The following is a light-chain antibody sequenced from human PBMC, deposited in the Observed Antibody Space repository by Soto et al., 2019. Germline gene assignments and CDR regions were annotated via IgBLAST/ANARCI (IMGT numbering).Light chain of an antibody. Sequence: EIVLTQSPGTLSLSPGERATLSCRASQSVSSSYLAWYQQKPGQAPRLLIYGASTRATDIPDRFRGSGSGTDFTLTITRLEPEDFAVYYCQQYGSSLWTFGQGTKVDIK. CDR3: QQYGSSLWT. CDR1: QSVSSSY. J-gene: IGKJ1*01. CDR2: GAS. V-gene: IGKV3-20*01.